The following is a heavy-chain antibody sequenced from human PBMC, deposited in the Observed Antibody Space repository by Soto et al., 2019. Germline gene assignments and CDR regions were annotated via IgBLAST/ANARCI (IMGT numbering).Heavy chain of an antibody. Sequence: GGSLRLSCAASGFTFSSYWMSWVRQAPGKGLEWVANIKQDGSEKYYVDSVKGRFTISRDNAKNSLYLQMNSLGAEDTAVYYCARELVVVVPAAFYYYYGMDVWGQGTTVTVSS. V-gene: IGHV3-7*05. CDR3: ARELVVVVPAAFYYYYGMDV. CDR1: GFTFSSYW. D-gene: IGHD2-2*01. CDR2: IKQDGSEK. J-gene: IGHJ6*02.